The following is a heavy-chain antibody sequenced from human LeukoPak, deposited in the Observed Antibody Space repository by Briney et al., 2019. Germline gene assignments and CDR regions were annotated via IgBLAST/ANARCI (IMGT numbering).Heavy chain of an antibody. Sequence: GGSLKISCRGSGYNFGLFWIGWVRQMPGKGLEWMGIIYPYDSDTRYSPSFQGQATISADMSISTAYLEWSSLKASDTAMYYCAKHFSGGDYDAFEIWGQGTLLTVSP. J-gene: IGHJ3*02. CDR1: GYNFGLFW. V-gene: IGHV5-51*01. CDR3: AKHFSGGDYDAFEI. D-gene: IGHD2-21*01. CDR2: IYPYDSDT.